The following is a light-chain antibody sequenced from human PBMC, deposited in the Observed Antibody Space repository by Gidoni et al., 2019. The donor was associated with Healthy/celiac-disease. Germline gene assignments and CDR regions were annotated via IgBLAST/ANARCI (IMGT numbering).Light chain of an antibody. CDR2: AAS. CDR3: QQSYSTPT. CDR1: QSISSY. Sequence: DIQMTQSPSSLSASVGDRVTITCRASQSISSYLNWYQQKPGKAPKLLIYAASSLQSRVTSRFSGSGSGTDFTITISSLQPEDFATYYCQQSYSTPTFGQGTKVEIK. J-gene: IGKJ1*01. V-gene: IGKV1-39*01.